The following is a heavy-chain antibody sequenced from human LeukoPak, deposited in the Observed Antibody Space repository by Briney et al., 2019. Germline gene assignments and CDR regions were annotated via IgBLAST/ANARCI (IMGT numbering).Heavy chain of an antibody. Sequence: AGSLRLSCAGSEFTFRSYSMDWVGQAPGKGLEWFSSISGSSSDIYYADSVKGRFTISRDNCKNSLYLQMKSLRAEDTALYYCARRGYHDYSGFDYWGQGTLVTVSS. CDR3: ARRGYHDYSGFDY. D-gene: IGHD1-26*01. J-gene: IGHJ4*02. CDR2: ISGSSSDI. CDR1: EFTFRSYS. V-gene: IGHV3-21*01.